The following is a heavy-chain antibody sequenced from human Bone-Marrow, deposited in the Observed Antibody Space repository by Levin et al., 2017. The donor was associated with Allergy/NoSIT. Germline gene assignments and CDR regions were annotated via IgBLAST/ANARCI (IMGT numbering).Heavy chain of an antibody. J-gene: IGHJ4*02. CDR3: ARSSYSGSGSFDL. CDR1: GYTFSSYE. Sequence: WASVKVSCKASGYTFSSYELNWVRQAPGQGLEWLGWIDPNNDKTGYAQKFQGRVSMTRDTSTTTAYLDLSGLRSEDTAVYYCARSSYSGSGSFDLWGQGTLVTVSS. V-gene: IGHV1-8*01. D-gene: IGHD3-10*01. CDR2: IDPNNDKT.